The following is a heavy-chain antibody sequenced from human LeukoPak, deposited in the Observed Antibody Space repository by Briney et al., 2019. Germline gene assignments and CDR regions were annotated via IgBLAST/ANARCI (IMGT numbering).Heavy chain of an antibody. Sequence: MPSETMSLTCIVSHVSISTYYWSWIRQPPGKGLEWMGYIHYSGSTNYNPSLKSRVTISVDTSKKQLSLMLRSVTAADTAVYYCARDIYGSGHGWFDTWGQGRLVTVSS. D-gene: IGHD3-10*01. J-gene: IGHJ5*02. V-gene: IGHV4-59*01. CDR3: ARDIYGSGHGWFDT. CDR2: IHYSGST. CDR1: HVSISTYY.